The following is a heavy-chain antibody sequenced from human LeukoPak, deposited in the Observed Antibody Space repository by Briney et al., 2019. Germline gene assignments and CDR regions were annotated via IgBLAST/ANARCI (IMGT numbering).Heavy chain of an antibody. CDR2: ISYDGSNK. CDR3: AKDVGGWLQFEDFDY. Sequence: GRSLRHSCAASGFTFSSYGMHWVRQAPGKGLEWVAVISYDGSNKYYADSVKGRFTISRDNSKNTLYLQMNSLRAEDTAVYYCAKDVGGWLQFEDFDYWGQGTLVTVSS. V-gene: IGHV3-30*18. J-gene: IGHJ4*02. D-gene: IGHD5-24*01. CDR1: GFTFSSYG.